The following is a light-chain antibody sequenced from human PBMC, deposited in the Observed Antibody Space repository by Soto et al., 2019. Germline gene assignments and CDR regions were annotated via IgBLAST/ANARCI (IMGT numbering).Light chain of an antibody. Sequence: SYELTQPRSVSVAPGKTASITCGGNNIGSKSVHWYQQKPGQAPVLVIYYDSDRPSGIPERFSGSNSGNTATLTISRVEAGDEADYYCQVWDSSSAVVFGGGTKLTVL. CDR3: QVWDSSSAVV. CDR1: NIGSKS. V-gene: IGLV3-21*04. J-gene: IGLJ2*01. CDR2: YDS.